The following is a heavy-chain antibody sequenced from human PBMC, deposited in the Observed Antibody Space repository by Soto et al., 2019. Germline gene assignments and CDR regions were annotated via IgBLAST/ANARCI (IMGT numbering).Heavy chain of an antibody. J-gene: IGHJ4*02. V-gene: IGHV4-39*01. CDR3: ARRRLWSGYYTGGYFDY. CDR1: GGSISSSSYY. Sequence: QLQLQESGPGLVKPSETLSLTCTVSGGSISSSSYYWGWIRQPPGKGLEWIGSIYYSGSTYYNPSLKSRVTISVDTSKNQFSLKLSSVTAADTAVYYCARRRLWSGYYTGGYFDYWGQGTLVTVSS. CDR2: IYYSGST. D-gene: IGHD3-3*01.